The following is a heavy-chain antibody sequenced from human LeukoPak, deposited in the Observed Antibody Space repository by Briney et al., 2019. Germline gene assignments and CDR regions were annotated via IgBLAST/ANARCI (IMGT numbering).Heavy chain of an antibody. CDR3: ARDRSPDFWSGDYRDAFDI. J-gene: IGHJ3*02. Sequence: ASVKVSCKASGYTFTSYGISWVRQAPGQGLEWMGWISGYNGNTNSAQKLQGRVSMTTDTSTSTAYMELRSLRSDDTAVYYCARDRSPDFWSGDYRDAFDIWGQGTMVTVSS. V-gene: IGHV1-18*01. CDR2: ISGYNGNT. CDR1: GYTFTSYG. D-gene: IGHD3-3*01.